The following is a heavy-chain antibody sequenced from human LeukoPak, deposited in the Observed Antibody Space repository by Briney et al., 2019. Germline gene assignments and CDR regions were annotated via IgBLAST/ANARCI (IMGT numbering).Heavy chain of an antibody. CDR1: GYTFSDYY. CDR2: INPNSAT. V-gene: IGHV1-2*02. Sequence: GASVKVSCKASGYTFSDYYMHWVRQAPGQGLEWMGWINPNSATNYAQKYQGRITMTRDTSITSAFLELSGLTSDDTAMYYCARGKVNGDDFDYWGQGTMVTVSS. CDR3: ARGKVNGDDFDY. J-gene: IGHJ4*02. D-gene: IGHD4-17*01.